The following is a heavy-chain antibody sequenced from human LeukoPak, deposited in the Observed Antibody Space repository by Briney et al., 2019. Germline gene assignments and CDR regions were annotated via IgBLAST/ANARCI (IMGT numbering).Heavy chain of an antibody. J-gene: IGHJ4*02. Sequence: SQTLSLTCALSGDSLFTSGVAWNWIRQSPSRGLEWLGRTYYTSRWSNEYAVSLKSRITVNADTSKNQFSLQLNPVTPEDTAVYYCARDRGYVFDYWGQGTLVTVSS. CDR2: TYYTSRWSN. D-gene: IGHD5-12*01. CDR1: GDSLFTSGVA. CDR3: ARDRGYVFDY. V-gene: IGHV6-1*01.